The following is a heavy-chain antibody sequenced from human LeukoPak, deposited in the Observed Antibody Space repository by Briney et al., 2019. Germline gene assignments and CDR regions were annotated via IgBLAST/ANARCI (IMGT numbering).Heavy chain of an antibody. CDR2: IYHSGST. Sequence: SETLSLTCAVSGYSISSGYYWGWIRQPPGKGLEWIGSIYHSGSTYYNPSLKSRVTISVDTSKNQFSLKLSSVTAADTAVYYCARDKSKGGATYLAGWFDPWGQGTQVTVSS. D-gene: IGHD1-26*01. CDR1: GYSISSGYY. CDR3: ARDKSKGGATYLAGWFDP. J-gene: IGHJ5*02. V-gene: IGHV4-38-2*02.